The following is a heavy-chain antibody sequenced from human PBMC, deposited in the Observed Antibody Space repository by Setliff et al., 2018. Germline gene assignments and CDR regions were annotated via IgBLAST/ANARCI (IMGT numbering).Heavy chain of an antibody. Sequence: PSETLSLTCTVSGGSISNNYWNLIRQPPGKGLQWIGYICYSGNTNYNPSLKSRVTMSIDTSKNQFALRVSSVTAADTAVYYCARSFSRREKFLLDYWGQGALVTVSS. V-gene: IGHV4-59*12. CDR1: GGSISNNY. J-gene: IGHJ4*02. CDR3: ARSFSRREKFLLDY. CDR2: ICYSGNT.